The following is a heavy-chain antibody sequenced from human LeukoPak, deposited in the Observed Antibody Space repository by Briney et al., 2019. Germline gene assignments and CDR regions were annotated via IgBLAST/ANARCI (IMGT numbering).Heavy chain of an antibody. CDR3: ARGDDSGYYDYFDY. J-gene: IGHJ4*02. CDR2: IYTGGNT. Sequence: GGSLRLSCVGSGFTFRSHAMSWVRQAPGKGLEWVSTIYTGGNTYYAASVKGRFTISRDFSKNTVFLHMNSLRAEDTAMYYCARGDDSGYYDYFDYWGQGALVTVSS. CDR1: GFTFRSHA. D-gene: IGHD3-22*01. V-gene: IGHV3-53*01.